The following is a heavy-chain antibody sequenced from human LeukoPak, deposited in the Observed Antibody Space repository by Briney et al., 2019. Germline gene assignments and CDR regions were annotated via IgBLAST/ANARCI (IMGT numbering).Heavy chain of an antibody. V-gene: IGHV3-13*01. CDR3: TRATAGFDY. CDR2: IGTAGAT. Sequence: GGSLRLSCAASGFTFSSYDMHWVRQPTGKGLEWVSGIGTAGATFYPGSVKGRFTISRENAKNSLYLQMNNLRVGDTAVYYCTRATAGFDYWGQGTLVTVSS. J-gene: IGHJ4*02. CDR1: GFTFSSYD.